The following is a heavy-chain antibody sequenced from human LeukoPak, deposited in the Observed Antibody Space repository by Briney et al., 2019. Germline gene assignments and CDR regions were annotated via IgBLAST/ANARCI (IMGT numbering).Heavy chain of an antibody. V-gene: IGHV4-34*01. Sequence: SETLSLTCTVSGGSISSYYWSWIRQPPGKGLEWIGEINHSGSTNYNPSLKSRVTISVDTSKNQFSLKLSSVTAADTAVYYCARRSLYYDILTGYQGNWFDPWGQGTLVTVSS. J-gene: IGHJ5*02. D-gene: IGHD3-9*01. CDR2: INHSGST. CDR1: GGSISSYY. CDR3: ARRSLYYDILTGYQGNWFDP.